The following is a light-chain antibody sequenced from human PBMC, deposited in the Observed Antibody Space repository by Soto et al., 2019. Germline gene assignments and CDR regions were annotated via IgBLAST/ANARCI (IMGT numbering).Light chain of an antibody. CDR2: GAS. J-gene: IGKJ1*01. Sequence: EIVMTQSPATLSVSPGERATLSCRASQSVSSNLAWYQQKPGQAPRLLIYGASTRATDVPARFSGSGSGTEFTLTISSLQSEDFALYYCQQYNDWPLTFGQGTKVDI. V-gene: IGKV3-15*01. CDR1: QSVSSN. CDR3: QQYNDWPLT.